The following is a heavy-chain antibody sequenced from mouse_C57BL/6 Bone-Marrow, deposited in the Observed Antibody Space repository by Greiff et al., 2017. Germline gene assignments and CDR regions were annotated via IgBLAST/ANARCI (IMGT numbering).Heavy chain of an antibody. CDR1: GYTFTSYW. CDR3: ARYYDYDLYAMDY. CDR2: IAPSDSYT. D-gene: IGHD2-4*01. J-gene: IGHJ4*01. Sequence: LQPGAELVKPGASVKLSCKASGYTFTSYWMQWVKQRPGQGLEWIGEIAPSDSYTNYNQKFKGKATLTVDTSSSTAYMQLSSLTSEDSAVYYCARYYDYDLYAMDYWGQGTSVTVSS. V-gene: IGHV1-50*01.